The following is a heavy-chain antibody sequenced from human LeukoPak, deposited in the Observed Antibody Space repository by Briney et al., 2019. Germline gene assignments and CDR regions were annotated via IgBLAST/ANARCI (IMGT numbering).Heavy chain of an antibody. V-gene: IGHV3-13*04. D-gene: IGHD6-19*01. CDR2: IDTDDDT. CDR3: ARPISGWSAFDI. CDR1: GFSFSSFD. Sequence: GGSLRLSCAASGFSFSSFDMHWVRQPTGKGLEWVSVIDTDDDTDYAGSVKGRFTISRDNAKNSLYLQMNSLRVEDTAVYYCARPISGWSAFDIWGQGTLVTVSS. J-gene: IGHJ3*02.